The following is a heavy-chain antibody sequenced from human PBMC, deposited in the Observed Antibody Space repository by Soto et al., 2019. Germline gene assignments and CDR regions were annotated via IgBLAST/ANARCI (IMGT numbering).Heavy chain of an antibody. Sequence: GESLKISCKGSGYSFTSYWISWVRQMPGKGLEWMGRIDPSDSYTNYSPSFQGHVTISADKSISTAYLQWSSLKASDTAMYYCAQTTVTTADFDYWGQGTLVTASS. CDR1: GYSFTSYW. CDR3: AQTTVTTADFDY. CDR2: IDPSDSYT. D-gene: IGHD4-4*01. J-gene: IGHJ4*02. V-gene: IGHV5-10-1*01.